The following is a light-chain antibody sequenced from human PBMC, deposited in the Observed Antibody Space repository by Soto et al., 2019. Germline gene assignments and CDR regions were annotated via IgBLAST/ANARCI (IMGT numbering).Light chain of an antibody. CDR2: AAS. CDR1: QSISIN. Sequence: DIILTQSPTSLSASIGDTVTIACRSSQSISINLNWYQHRPGEAPKVLIYAASTLAPGAPSRFSGSGVGTDFTLTISGLQLEDFAVYYCQQYNSWPLTFGGGTKVEIK. J-gene: IGKJ4*01. V-gene: IGKV1-39*01. CDR3: QQYNSWPLT.